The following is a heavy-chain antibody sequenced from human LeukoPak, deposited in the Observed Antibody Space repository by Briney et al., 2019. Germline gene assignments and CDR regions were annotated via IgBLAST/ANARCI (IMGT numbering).Heavy chain of an antibody. CDR2: IIPIFGTA. Sequence: SVKVSCKASGGTFSSHAISWVRQAPGQGLEWMGGIIPIFGTADYAQKFQGRVTFTADESTSTAYMELSSLRSEDTALYYCARDDKGIAALRNSYFYYMDVWGKGTTVTVSS. V-gene: IGHV1-69*13. CDR1: GGTFSSHA. J-gene: IGHJ6*03. D-gene: IGHD6-13*01. CDR3: ARDDKGIAALRNSYFYYMDV.